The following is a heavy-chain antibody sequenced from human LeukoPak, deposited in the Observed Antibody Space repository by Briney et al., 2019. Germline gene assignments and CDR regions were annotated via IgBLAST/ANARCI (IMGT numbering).Heavy chain of an antibody. CDR3: AREGLVAPNAFDV. D-gene: IGHD5-12*01. J-gene: IGHJ3*01. CDR2: ISSSSNYI. V-gene: IGHV3-21*01. Sequence: PGGSLRLSCAASGFTFSSYIMTWVRQAPGKGLEGVSSISSSSNYIYYADSLKGRFTISRDNAKNSLFLQMNSLRAEDTALYYCAREGLVAPNAFDVWGQGTMVTVSS. CDR1: GFTFSSYI.